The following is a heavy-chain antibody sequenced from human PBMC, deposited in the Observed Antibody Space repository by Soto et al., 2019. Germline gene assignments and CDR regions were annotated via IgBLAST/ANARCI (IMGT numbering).Heavy chain of an antibody. CDR1: GGSISSSSYY. J-gene: IGHJ6*03. D-gene: IGHD5-18*01. Sequence: PSETLSLTCTVSGGSISSSSYYWGWIRQPPGKGLEWIGSIYYSGSTYYNPSLKSRVTISVDTSKNQFSLKLSSVTAADTAVYYCARQLWSKYYYYYYMDVWGKGTTVTVSS. CDR2: IYYSGST. CDR3: ARQLWSKYYYYYYMDV. V-gene: IGHV4-39*01.